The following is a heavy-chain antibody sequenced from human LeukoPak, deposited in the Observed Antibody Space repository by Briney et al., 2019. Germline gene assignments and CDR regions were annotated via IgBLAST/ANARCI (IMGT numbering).Heavy chain of an antibody. CDR2: ITGNSGTI. CDR1: GFAFSPYS. D-gene: IGHD2-8*01. CDR3: ATSNGGLDY. J-gene: IGHJ4*02. V-gene: IGHV3-48*01. Sequence: GGSLRLSCTASGFAFSPYSMNWVRQAPGKGLTWLSYITGNSGTINYVDSVKGRFTVSRDNAKNSLFLQMNSLRVEDTAVYYCATSNGGLDYWGQGTLVTVSS.